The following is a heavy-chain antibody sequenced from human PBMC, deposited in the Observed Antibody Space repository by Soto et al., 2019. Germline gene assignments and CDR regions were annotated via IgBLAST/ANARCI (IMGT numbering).Heavy chain of an antibody. V-gene: IGHV1-69*04. CDR1: GYTFTSYD. J-gene: IGHJ3*02. Sequence: GASVKVSCKASGYTFTSYDINWVRQATGQGLEWMGRIIPILGITNYAQKFQGRVTITADKSTSTAYMELSSLRSEDTAVYYCARDQGYCSGGSCYPSRAFDIWGQGTMVTVSS. D-gene: IGHD2-15*01. CDR3: ARDQGYCSGGSCYPSRAFDI. CDR2: IIPILGIT.